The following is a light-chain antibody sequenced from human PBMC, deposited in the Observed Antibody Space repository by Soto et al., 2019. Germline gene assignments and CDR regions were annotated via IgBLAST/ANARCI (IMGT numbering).Light chain of an antibody. CDR2: GAS. J-gene: IGKJ4*01. CDR1: QAISSN. Sequence: EIVMTQSPATLSVSRGERATLSCRANQAISSNLAWYQQKLGQAPRLLIYGASTRATGIPDRFSGSGSGTEFTLTISSLQSEDFAVYYCQHYNNWLGTFGGGTKVEIK. CDR3: QHYNNWLGT. V-gene: IGKV3-15*01.